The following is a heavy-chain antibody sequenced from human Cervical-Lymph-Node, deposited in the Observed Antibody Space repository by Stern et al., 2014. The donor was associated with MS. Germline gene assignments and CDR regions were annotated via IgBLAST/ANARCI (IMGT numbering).Heavy chain of an antibody. CDR2: INTNAGNS. CDR1: RYNFTSYA. V-gene: IGHV7-4-1*02. D-gene: IGHD5-24*01. J-gene: IGHJ4*02. Sequence: QVQLVQSVSELKKPGSSGKGSCKDYRYNFTSYAMNWVRQAPGQGLEWMGWINTNAGNSTYAQGFTGRFVFSLDTSVSTAYLQISSLKAEDTAVYYCARDLEIDGYNPSLDYWGQGTLVTVSS. CDR3: ARDLEIDGYNPSLDY.